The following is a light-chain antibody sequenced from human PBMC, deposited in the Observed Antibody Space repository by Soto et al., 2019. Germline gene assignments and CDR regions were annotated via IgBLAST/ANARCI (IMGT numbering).Light chain of an antibody. J-gene: IGLJ2*01. CDR3: CSYAGSYPFYF. Sequence: QSALTQPRSVSGTPGQSVTISCSGTSSDVGGNDYVSWYQKHPGKAPQLMLFDFNQPPSGVPDRFSGSKSGNTASLTIYGLQAEDDADYYCCSYAGSYPFYFFGVVPTLTVL. CDR1: SSDVGGNDY. V-gene: IGLV2-11*01. CDR2: DFN.